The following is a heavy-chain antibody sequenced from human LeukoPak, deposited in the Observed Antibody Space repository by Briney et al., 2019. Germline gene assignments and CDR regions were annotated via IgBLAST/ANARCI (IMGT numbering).Heavy chain of an antibody. CDR2: ISSSSSYI. J-gene: IGHJ5*02. CDR3: ARVEESASFDP. Sequence: GGSLRLSCEASGFTFSSYSMNWVRQAPGKGLEWVSSISSSSSYIYYADSVKGRFTISRDNAKNSLYLQMNSLRAEDTAVYYCARVEESASFDPWGQGTLVTVSS. V-gene: IGHV3-21*01. CDR1: GFTFSSYS. D-gene: IGHD3-3*01.